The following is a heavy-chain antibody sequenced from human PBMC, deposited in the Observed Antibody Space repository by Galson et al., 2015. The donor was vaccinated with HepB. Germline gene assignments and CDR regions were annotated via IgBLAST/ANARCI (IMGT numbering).Heavy chain of an antibody. CDR2: ISGSGGST. CDR1: GFTFSSYA. CDR3: AKVRKSDWDFDY. D-gene: IGHD2-21*02. V-gene: IGHV3-23*01. Sequence: SLRLSCAASGFTFSSYAMSWVRQAPGKGLEWVSAISGSGGSTYYADSVKGRFTISRDNSKNTLYLQMNSLRAEDTAVYYCAKVRKSDWDFDYWGQGTLVTVSS. J-gene: IGHJ4*02.